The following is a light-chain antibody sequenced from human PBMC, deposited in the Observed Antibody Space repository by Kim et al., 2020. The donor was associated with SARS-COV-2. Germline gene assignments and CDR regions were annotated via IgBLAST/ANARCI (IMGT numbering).Light chain of an antibody. Sequence: EIVLTQSPATLSLSPGERATLSCRASQSVSSSSLAWSQQKPGQGPRLLIYGGSNRATGIPDRFSGSASGTDFPLTISRLEPEDFAVYYCHQYGSTPRTFGQGTKVDIK. J-gene: IGKJ1*01. CDR2: GGS. V-gene: IGKV3-20*01. CDR1: QSVSSSS. CDR3: HQYGSTPRT.